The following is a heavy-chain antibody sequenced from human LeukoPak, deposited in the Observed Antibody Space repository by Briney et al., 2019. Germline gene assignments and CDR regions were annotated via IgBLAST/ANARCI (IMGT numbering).Heavy chain of an antibody. CDR1: GGAISNGTYY. Sequence: PSQTLSLTCSVSGGAISNGTYYWSWIRQPAGKGLEWIGRIATGGSTDYNPSLKSRVTISVDTSKNQFSLKLISVTAADTAMYYCAVARGVRGAGNWFDPWGQGTLVTVSS. J-gene: IGHJ5*02. D-gene: IGHD3-10*01. V-gene: IGHV4-61*02. CDR3: AVARGVRGAGNWFDP. CDR2: IATGGST.